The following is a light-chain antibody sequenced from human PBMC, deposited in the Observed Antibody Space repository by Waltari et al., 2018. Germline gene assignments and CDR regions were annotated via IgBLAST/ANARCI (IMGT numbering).Light chain of an antibody. CDR2: GAS. V-gene: IGKV3-20*01. CDR1: QSVSHNN. Sequence: EIVLTQSPGTLSLSPGERATLSCRATQSVSHNNLAWYQQKGGQAPRLLIYGASSRATGIPDRFSDSGSGTDFTLSISRLEPEDYGVYYCQQYAGTPITFGGGTKVEI. J-gene: IGKJ4*01. CDR3: QQYAGTPIT.